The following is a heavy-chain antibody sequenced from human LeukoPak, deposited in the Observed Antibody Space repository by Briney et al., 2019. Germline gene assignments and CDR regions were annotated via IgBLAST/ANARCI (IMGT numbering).Heavy chain of an antibody. CDR2: ISYDGSNK. CDR3: AEGGPSYGDYVMGLYGMDV. V-gene: IGHV3-30*18. Sequence: GRSLRLSCAASGFTFSSYGMHWVRQAPGKGLEWVAVISYDGSNKYYADSVKGRFTISRDNSKNTLYLQMNSLRAEDTAVYYCAEGGPSYGDYVMGLYGMDVWGQGTTVTVSS. CDR1: GFTFSSYG. J-gene: IGHJ6*02. D-gene: IGHD4-17*01.